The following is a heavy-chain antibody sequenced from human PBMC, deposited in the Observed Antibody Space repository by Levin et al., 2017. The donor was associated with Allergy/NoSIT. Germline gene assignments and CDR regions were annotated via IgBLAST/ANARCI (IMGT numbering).Heavy chain of an antibody. J-gene: IGHJ4*02. CDR1: GGSFSGYY. D-gene: IGHD4/OR15-4a*01. V-gene: IGHV4-34*01. Sequence: SETLSLTCAVSGGSFSGYYWRWIRQPPGKGLEWIGEINHSGSTKYNPSPKSRVTISVDTSKNQFSLKLSSVTAADTAVYYCARTWYGAEKNYFDYWGQGTLVTVSS. CDR3: ARTWYGAEKNYFDY. CDR2: INHSGST.